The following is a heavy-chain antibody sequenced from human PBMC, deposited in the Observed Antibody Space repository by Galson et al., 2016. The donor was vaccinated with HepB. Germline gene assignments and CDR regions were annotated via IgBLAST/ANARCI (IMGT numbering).Heavy chain of an antibody. J-gene: IGHJ4*02. CDR3: ARLGPYHFDF. D-gene: IGHD1-26*01. CDR2: VSFCSTNI. CDR1: GFTFTTYT. V-gene: IGHV3-48*01. Sequence: SLRLSCAASGFTFTTYTMNWVRQAPGRGLEWISSVSFCSTNIHYADSVKGRFTISRDNAKNSLFLQMNSLGAEDTAVYYCARLGPYHFDFWGQGTLVTVSS.